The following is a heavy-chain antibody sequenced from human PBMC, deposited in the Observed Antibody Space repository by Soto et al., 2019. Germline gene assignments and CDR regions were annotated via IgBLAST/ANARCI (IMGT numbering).Heavy chain of an antibody. CDR3: ANSIGGAVIAMDY. D-gene: IGHD1-26*01. J-gene: IGHJ4*02. CDR2: ISGSGAGT. CDR1: GFTFSSYA. Sequence: EVQLLESGGGLVQPGGSLRLSCAASGFTFSSYAMSWVRQAPGKGLEWVSAISGSGAGTYYADSVKGRFTIARDNSKNTMYMQLKSLRAEASAPYYGANSIGGAVIAMDYWGRGTLVTASS. V-gene: IGHV3-23*01.